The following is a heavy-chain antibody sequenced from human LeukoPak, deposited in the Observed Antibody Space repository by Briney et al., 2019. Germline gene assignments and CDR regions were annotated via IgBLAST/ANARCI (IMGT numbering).Heavy chain of an antibody. J-gene: IGHJ2*01. D-gene: IGHD1-14*01. CDR1: GFTFSSYS. CDR2: ISSSSSYI. V-gene: IGHV3-21*01. CDR3: ARPRSGTYWYFDL. Sequence: NPGGSLRLSCAASGFTFSSYSMNWVRQAPGKGLEWVSSISSSSSYIYYADSVKGRFTISRDNAKNSLYLQMNSLRAEDTAVYYCARPRSGTYWYFDLWGCGTLVTVSS.